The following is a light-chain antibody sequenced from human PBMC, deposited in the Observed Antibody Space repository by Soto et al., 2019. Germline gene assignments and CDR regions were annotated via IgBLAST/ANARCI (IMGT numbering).Light chain of an antibody. CDR2: DVT. Sequence: QSVLTQPASVSGSPGQSITISCTGTSSDVGGYNYVSWYQQHPGKAPKLMIYDVTNRPSGVSNRFSGSKSGNTASLTISGLQAEDEADYYCSSYTNRRTIVFGGGTKLTVL. J-gene: IGLJ2*01. CDR1: SSDVGGYNY. CDR3: SSYTNRRTIV. V-gene: IGLV2-14*01.